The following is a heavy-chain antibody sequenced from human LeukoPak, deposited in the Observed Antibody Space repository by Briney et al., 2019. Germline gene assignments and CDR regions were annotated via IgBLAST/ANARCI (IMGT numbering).Heavy chain of an antibody. CDR2: ISGSGDST. CDR3: ARPTAVTLVDAFNI. Sequence: GGSLRLSCVASGFTFSSHAMSWVRQAPGKGLEWVSTISGSGDSTFYADSVKGRFTISRDNGKNSLYLQMNSLRDVDTAVYFCARPTAVTLVDAFNIWGLGRMVTVSS. CDR1: GFTFSSHA. J-gene: IGHJ3*02. V-gene: IGHV3-23*01. D-gene: IGHD4-17*01.